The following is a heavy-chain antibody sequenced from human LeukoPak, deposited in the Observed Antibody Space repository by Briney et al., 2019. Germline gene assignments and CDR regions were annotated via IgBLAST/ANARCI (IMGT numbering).Heavy chain of an antibody. D-gene: IGHD1-26*01. Sequence: SETLSLTCTVSGGSISSYYWSWIRQPPGKGLEWIGYIYHSGSTDYNPSLKSRVTISVDTSKDQFSLKLSSVTAADTAVYYCARGRSGSYEPFDYWGQGTLVTVSS. CDR1: GGSISSYY. V-gene: IGHV4-59*01. J-gene: IGHJ4*02. CDR3: ARGRSGSYEPFDY. CDR2: IYHSGST.